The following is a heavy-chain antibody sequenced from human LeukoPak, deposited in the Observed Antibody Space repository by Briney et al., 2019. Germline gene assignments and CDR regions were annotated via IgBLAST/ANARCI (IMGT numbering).Heavy chain of an antibody. CDR3: ARHPLQQWLVRSDYYYYMDV. CDR2: INHSGST. CDR1: GGSFSGYY. Sequence: SETLSLTCAVYGGSFSGYYWSWIRQPPGKGLEWIGEINHSGSTNYNPSLKSRVTISVDTSKNQFSLKLSSVTAVDTAVYYCARHPLQQWLVRSDYYYYMDVWGKGTTVTVSS. D-gene: IGHD6-19*01. J-gene: IGHJ6*03. V-gene: IGHV4-34*01.